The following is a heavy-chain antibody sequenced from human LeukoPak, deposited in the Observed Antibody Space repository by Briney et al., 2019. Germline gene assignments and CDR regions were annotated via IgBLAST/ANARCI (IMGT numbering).Heavy chain of an antibody. CDR1: GDSFGTGHYY. J-gene: IGHJ5*02. CDR3: AREWFGELKGFDP. V-gene: IGHV4-30-4*01. Sequence: SETLSLTCTVSGDSFGTGHYYWSWIRQPPGKGLEWIGYIYYTGTTYYNPSLESRITISIDTSKNQFSLKLRSVTAADTAVYYCAREWFGELKGFDPWGQGTLVTVSS. CDR2: IYYTGTT. D-gene: IGHD3-10*01.